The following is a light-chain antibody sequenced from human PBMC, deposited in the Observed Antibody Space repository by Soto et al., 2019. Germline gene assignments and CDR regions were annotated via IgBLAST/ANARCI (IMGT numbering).Light chain of an antibody. J-gene: IGKJ5*01. CDR3: QQRSNWPPAIT. Sequence: EIVMTQSPATLSVSPGERATLSCRASQSVNSKLAWYQQKPGQAPRLLIYDASNRATGIPARFSGSGSGTDFTLTISSLEPEDFAVYYCQQRSNWPPAITFGQGTRLEIK. V-gene: IGKV3-11*01. CDR1: QSVNSK. CDR2: DAS.